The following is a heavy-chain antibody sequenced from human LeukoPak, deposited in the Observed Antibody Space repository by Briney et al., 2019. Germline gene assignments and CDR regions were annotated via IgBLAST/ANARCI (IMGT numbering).Heavy chain of an antibody. V-gene: IGHV1-3*01. CDR1: GYTFTSYA. J-gene: IGHJ4*02. CDR2: INAGNGNT. Sequence: ASVKVSCKASGYTFTSYAMHWVRQAPGQRLEWMGWINAGNGNTKYSQKFQGGVTITRDTSASTAYMELSSLRSEDTAVYYCARDYYDSSGYYYEFDYWGQGTLVTVSS. D-gene: IGHD3-22*01. CDR3: ARDYYDSSGYYYEFDY.